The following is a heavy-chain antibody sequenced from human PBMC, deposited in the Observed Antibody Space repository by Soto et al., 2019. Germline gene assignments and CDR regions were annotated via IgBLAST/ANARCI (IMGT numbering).Heavy chain of an antibody. Sequence: QVQLVESGGGVVQPGGSLRLSCAASGFTFSSYGMHWVRQAPGKGLQWVALVWYDGSNQYYADSVKGRFTISRDNSKNTLHLQLNSLGDEDTAVYFCARDRQFWGGLYVVFAYKYGMDVWGQGTTVTVSS. CDR1: GFTFSSYG. D-gene: IGHD3-3*01. CDR2: VWYDGSNQ. V-gene: IGHV3-33*01. J-gene: IGHJ6*02. CDR3: ARDRQFWGGLYVVFAYKYGMDV.